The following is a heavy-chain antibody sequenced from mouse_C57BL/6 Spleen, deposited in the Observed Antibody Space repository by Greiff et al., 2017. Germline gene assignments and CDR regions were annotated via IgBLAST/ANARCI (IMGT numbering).Heavy chain of an antibody. CDR3: ARGGYYGSSWGYFDY. V-gene: IGHV1-39*01. Sequence: EVQLQQSGPELVKPGASVKLSCKASGYSFTDYNMNWVKQSNGKSLEWIGVINPNYGTNSYNQKFKGKATLTVDQSSSTAYMQLNSLTSEDSAVYYCARGGYYGSSWGYFDYWGQGTTLTVSS. J-gene: IGHJ2*01. CDR1: GYSFTDYN. D-gene: IGHD1-1*01. CDR2: INPNYGTN.